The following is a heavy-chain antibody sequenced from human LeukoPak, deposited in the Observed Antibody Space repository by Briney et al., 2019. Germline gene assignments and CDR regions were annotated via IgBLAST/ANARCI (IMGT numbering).Heavy chain of an antibody. V-gene: IGHV4-59*01. CDR1: GGSISSYY. Sequence: SETLSLTCTVSGGSISSYYWSWIRQPPGKGLEWIAYIYYSGSTNYNPSLKSRVTISVDTSKNQFSLKLSSVTAADTAVYYCARDAPSGAHDYWGQGTLVTVSS. D-gene: IGHD2-8*02. CDR2: IYYSGST. J-gene: IGHJ4*02. CDR3: ARDAPSGAHDY.